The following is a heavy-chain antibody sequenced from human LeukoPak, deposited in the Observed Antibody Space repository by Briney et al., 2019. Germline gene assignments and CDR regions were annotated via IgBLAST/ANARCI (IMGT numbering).Heavy chain of an antibody. CDR3: ARGGVGGYDYFDS. Sequence: PSETLSLTCTVSGGSISSDDYYWSWIRQPPGKGLEWIGHITYSGSTDYSPSLRSRVTMSVDTSKNQFSLKLNSVTAAETAMYSCARGGVGGYDYFDSWGQGTLVAVSS. V-gene: IGHV4-30-4*01. CDR1: GGSISSDDYY. J-gene: IGHJ4*02. D-gene: IGHD5-12*01. CDR2: ITYSGST.